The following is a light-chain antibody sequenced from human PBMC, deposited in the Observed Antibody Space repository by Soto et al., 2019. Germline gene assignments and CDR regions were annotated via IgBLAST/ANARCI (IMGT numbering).Light chain of an antibody. CDR3: QHASSYSEA. CDR1: HTISSW. CDR2: KAS. V-gene: IGKV1-5*03. Sequence: DIQMTQSPSTLSGSVGDRVTITCRASHTISSWLAWYQQKPGKAPKLLIYKASTLKSGVPSRFSGSGSGTEFTLTISSLQPDDFAPYSCQHASSYSEAFGEGTKVDLK. J-gene: IGKJ1*01.